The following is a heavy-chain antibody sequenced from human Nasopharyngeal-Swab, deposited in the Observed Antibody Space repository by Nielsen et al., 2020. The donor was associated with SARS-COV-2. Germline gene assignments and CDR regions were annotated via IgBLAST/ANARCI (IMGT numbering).Heavy chain of an antibody. D-gene: IGHD2-2*01. Sequence: WVRQAPGQGLEWMGRINPNSGGTNYAQKLQGRVTMTTDTSTSTAYMELRSLRSDDTAVYYCARGYCSSTSCHYFDYWGQGTLVTVSS. CDR2: INPNSGGT. J-gene: IGHJ4*02. V-gene: IGHV1-18*01. CDR3: ARGYCSSTSCHYFDY.